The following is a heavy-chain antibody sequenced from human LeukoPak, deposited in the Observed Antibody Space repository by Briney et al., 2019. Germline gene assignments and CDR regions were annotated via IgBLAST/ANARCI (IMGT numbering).Heavy chain of an antibody. V-gene: IGHV4-34*01. D-gene: IGHD6-6*01. J-gene: IGHJ5*02. CDR3: ARHVGTAARRLLENWFDP. CDR2: INHSGST. Sequence: SETLSLTCAVYGGSFSGYYWSWIRQPPGKGLEWIGEINHSGSTNYNPSLKSRVTISVDTSKNQFSLKLSSVTAADTAVYYCARHVGTAARRLLENWFDPWGQGTLVTVSS. CDR1: GGSFSGYY.